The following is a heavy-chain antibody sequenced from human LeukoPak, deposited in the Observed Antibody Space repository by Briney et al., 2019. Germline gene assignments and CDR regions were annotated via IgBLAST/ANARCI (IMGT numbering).Heavy chain of an antibody. D-gene: IGHD4-23*01. Sequence: SETLSLTCTVSGGSISSYYWSWIRQPPGKGLEWIGYIYYSGSTNYNPSLKSRVTISVDTSKNQFSLKLSSVTAADTAVYYCARVGGNSLFNWFDPWGQGTLVTVSS. V-gene: IGHV4-59*12. CDR3: ARVGGNSLFNWFDP. J-gene: IGHJ5*02. CDR2: IYYSGST. CDR1: GGSISSYY.